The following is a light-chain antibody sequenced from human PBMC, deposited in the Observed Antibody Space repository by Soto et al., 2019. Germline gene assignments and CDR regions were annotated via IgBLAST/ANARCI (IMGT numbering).Light chain of an antibody. V-gene: IGLV2-14*01. Sequence: QSALTQPASVSGSPGQSITISCTGTSSDIGAYNYVSWYQQHPRKAPKLMIYDVANRASGVPYRFSGSKSGNTASLTISVFQADDEADYFCLSYTPSNTLVVFGGGTKVTVL. CDR1: SSDIGAYNY. CDR3: LSYTPSNTLVV. J-gene: IGLJ2*01. CDR2: DVA.